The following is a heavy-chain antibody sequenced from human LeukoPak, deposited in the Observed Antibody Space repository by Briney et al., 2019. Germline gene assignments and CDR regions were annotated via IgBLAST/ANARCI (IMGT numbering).Heavy chain of an antibody. Sequence: GGSLRLSCAASGFPFSGFWMHWVRHAPGKGLVWVSRINSYGRGTSHGDSVKGRFTTSRDNAKNTLYLQMNSLRAEDTAVYYCARGHYYGMDVWGQGTTVPVFS. CDR1: GFPFSGFW. J-gene: IGHJ6*02. V-gene: IGHV3-74*01. CDR2: INSYGRGT. CDR3: ARGHYYGMDV.